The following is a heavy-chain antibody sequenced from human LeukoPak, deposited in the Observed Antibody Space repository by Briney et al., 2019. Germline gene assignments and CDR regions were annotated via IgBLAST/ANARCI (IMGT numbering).Heavy chain of an antibody. D-gene: IGHD4-23*01. CDR3: ARGPFAYGGNSARAFDI. CDR2: INHSGST. Sequence: SETLSLTCAVYGVSFSGYYWSWIRQPPGKGLEWIGEINHSGSTNYNPSLKSRVTISVDTSKNQFSLKLSSVTAADTAVYYCARGPFAYGGNSARAFDIWGQGTMVTVSS. V-gene: IGHV4-34*01. J-gene: IGHJ3*02. CDR1: GVSFSGYY.